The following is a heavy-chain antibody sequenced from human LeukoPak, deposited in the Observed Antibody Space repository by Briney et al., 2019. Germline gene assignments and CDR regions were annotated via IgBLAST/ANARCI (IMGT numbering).Heavy chain of an antibody. Sequence: SETLSLTCTVSGGSISSSSYYWGWIRQPPGKGLEWIGSIYYSGSTYYNPSLKSRVTISVDTSKNQFSLKLSSVTAADTAVYYCARGTYYYDSSGYPPHWFDPRGQGTLVTVSS. J-gene: IGHJ5*02. CDR3: ARGTYYYDSSGYPPHWFDP. CDR1: GGSISSSSYY. D-gene: IGHD3-22*01. CDR2: IYYSGST. V-gene: IGHV4-39*01.